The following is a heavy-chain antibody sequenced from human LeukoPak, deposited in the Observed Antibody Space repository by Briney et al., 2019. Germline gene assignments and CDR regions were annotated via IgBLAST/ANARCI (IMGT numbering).Heavy chain of an antibody. V-gene: IGHV4-30-2*01. CDR2: IYHSGST. J-gene: IGHJ2*01. CDR1: GGSISSGGYY. Sequence: ASQTLSLTCTVSGGSISSGGYYWSWIRQPPGKGLEWIGYIYHSGSTYYNPSLKSRVTISVDRSKNQFSLKLSSVTAADTAVYYCARALWGDYSSSSGLTSWYFDLWGRGTLVTVSS. CDR3: ARALWGDYSSSSGLTSWYFDL. D-gene: IGHD6-6*01.